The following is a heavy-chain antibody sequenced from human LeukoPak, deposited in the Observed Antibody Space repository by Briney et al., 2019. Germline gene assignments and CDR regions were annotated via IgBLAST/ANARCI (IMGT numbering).Heavy chain of an antibody. D-gene: IGHD6-25*01. V-gene: IGHV4-39*01. CDR2: LFYVYNS. CDR3: ARQLPTAAADTRGYFDY. J-gene: IGHJ4*02. Sequence: SETLSLTCTVSGGSISTISSSTYYWGWIRQAPGKGLEWIGRLFYVYNSHYNPSLKSRATLSVDTSNNQFSLKLTSVTAADAAVYFCARQLPTAAADTRGYFDYWGQGTVVTVSS. CDR1: GGSISTISSSTYY.